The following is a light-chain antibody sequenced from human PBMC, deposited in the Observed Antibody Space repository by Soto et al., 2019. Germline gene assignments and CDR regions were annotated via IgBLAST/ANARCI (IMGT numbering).Light chain of an antibody. Sequence: QSALTQPRSVSGSPGQSVTISCTGTSSDVGGYNYVSWYQQHPGKAPKLMIYDVSKRPSGVPDRFSGSKSGNTASLTISGLQAEDEADYYCCSYAGSYAPFGGGTKLTV. V-gene: IGLV2-11*01. J-gene: IGLJ2*01. CDR1: SSDVGGYNY. CDR2: DVS. CDR3: CSYAGSYAP.